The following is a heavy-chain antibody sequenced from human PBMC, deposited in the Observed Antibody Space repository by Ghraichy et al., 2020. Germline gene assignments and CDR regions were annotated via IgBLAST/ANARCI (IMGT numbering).Heavy chain of an antibody. V-gene: IGHV4-59*01. CDR2: VFYRGNT. CDR3: ARGERYFDV. D-gene: IGHD3-16*01. Sequence: SETLSLTCSVSGGFMNTFYWSWLRQSPGKGLEWIGNVFYRGNTNYIPSLKSRVTIFIDTSKNQFFLNLTSVTAADTAVYYCARGERYFDVWGRGPLVSVSS. CDR1: GGFMNTFY. J-gene: IGHJ2*01.